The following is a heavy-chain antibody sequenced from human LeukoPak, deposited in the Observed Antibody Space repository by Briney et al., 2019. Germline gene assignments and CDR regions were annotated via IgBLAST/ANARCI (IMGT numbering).Heavy chain of an antibody. CDR3: AGTREGY. D-gene: IGHD2-15*01. V-gene: IGHV3-11*06. Sequence: PGGSLRLSCAASGFAFSDYYMSWIRQAPGKGLEWISYISSGTSYTNYADSVRGRFTISRDGAKNSLYLQVNSLRDEDTAVYYCAGTREGYWGQGTLVTVSS. J-gene: IGHJ4*02. CDR1: GFAFSDYY. CDR2: ISSGTSYT.